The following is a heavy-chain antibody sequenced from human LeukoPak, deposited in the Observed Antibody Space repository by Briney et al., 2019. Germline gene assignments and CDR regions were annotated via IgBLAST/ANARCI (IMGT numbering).Heavy chain of an antibody. CDR1: GVAISSSSYY. CDR3: ARTVTYWYFDL. Sequence: SETLSLTCTVSGVAISSSSYYWGWIRPPPGKGLEWIGSIYHSGSTYYNPSLKSRVTISVDTSKNQFSLKLSSVTAADTAVYYCARTVTYWYFDLWGRGTLVTVSS. CDR2: IYHSGST. D-gene: IGHD4-17*01. J-gene: IGHJ2*01. V-gene: IGHV4-39*01.